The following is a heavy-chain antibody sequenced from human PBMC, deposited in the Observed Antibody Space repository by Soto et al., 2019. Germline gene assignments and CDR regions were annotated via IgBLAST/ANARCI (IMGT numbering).Heavy chain of an antibody. CDR3: ARDLNWGGGGAVAFDI. D-gene: IGHD7-27*01. V-gene: IGHV4-59*01. CDR1: GGSISSYY. J-gene: IGHJ3*02. CDR2: IYYSGST. Sequence: SETLSLTCTVSGGSISSYYWSWIRQPPGKGLEWIGYIYYSGSTNYNPSLKSRVTISVDTSKNQFSLKLSSVTAADTAVYYCARDLNWGGGGAVAFDIRGKGTMVTVSS.